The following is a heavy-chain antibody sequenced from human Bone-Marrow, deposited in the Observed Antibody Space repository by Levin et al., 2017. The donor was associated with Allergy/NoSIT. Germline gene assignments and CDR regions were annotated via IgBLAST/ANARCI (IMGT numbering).Heavy chain of an antibody. J-gene: IGHJ4*02. D-gene: IGHD2-21*01. CDR2: IYWDDDT. CDR1: GFSLSTTGEG. CDR3: IRRNSGGPPDY. V-gene: IGHV2-5*02. Sequence: SGPTLVKPTQTLTLTCTFSGFSLSTTGEGVGWIRQPPGKALEWVAVIYWDDDTRYSPSLKNRLTITKDNSNNQVVLTMTNMEAVDTATYYCIRRNSGGPPDYWGQGTPVTVSS.